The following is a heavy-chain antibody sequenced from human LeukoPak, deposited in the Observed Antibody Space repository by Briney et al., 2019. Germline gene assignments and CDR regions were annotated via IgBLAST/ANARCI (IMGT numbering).Heavy chain of an antibody. CDR2: IWYDGSNK. CDR1: GFTFSSYG. J-gene: IGHJ4*02. CDR3: ARENGVRLATRGYFVY. Sequence: GRSLRLSCAASGFTFSSYGMHWVRQAPGKGLEWVAVIWYDGSNKYYADSVKGRFTISRDNSKNTLYLQMNSLRAEDTAVYYCARENGVRLATRGYFVYWGQGTLVTVSS. D-gene: IGHD2-8*01. V-gene: IGHV3-33*01.